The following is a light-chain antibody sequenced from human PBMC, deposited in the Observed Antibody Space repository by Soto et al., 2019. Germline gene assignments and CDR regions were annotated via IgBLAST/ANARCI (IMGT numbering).Light chain of an antibody. CDR2: AAS. V-gene: IGKV1-39*01. CDR3: QHSYSTPYT. Sequence: DIQMTQSPSSLSASVGDRVTITCRASQSISNYLNWYQQKPAKAPKLLMYAASSLQSGAPSRFSGSGSGTDFTLTISSLQPEDFATYYCQHSYSTPYTFCQGTKLEIK. CDR1: QSISNY. J-gene: IGKJ2*01.